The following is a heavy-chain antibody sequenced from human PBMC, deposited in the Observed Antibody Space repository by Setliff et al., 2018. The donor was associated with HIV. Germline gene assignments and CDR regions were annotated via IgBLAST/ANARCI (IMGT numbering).Heavy chain of an antibody. CDR3: AKTSGWTTIDY. J-gene: IGHJ4*02. D-gene: IGHD6-19*01. CDR2: SYYSGST. Sequence: SETLSLTCTVSGGSISGSNYYWAWIRQPPGKGLEWIGSSYYSGSTYYIDSVKGRFTISRDDSKNTVYLQMNSLTAEDTAVYYCAKTSGWTTIDYWGQGTLVTVSS. CDR1: GGSISGSNYY. V-gene: IGHV4-39*01.